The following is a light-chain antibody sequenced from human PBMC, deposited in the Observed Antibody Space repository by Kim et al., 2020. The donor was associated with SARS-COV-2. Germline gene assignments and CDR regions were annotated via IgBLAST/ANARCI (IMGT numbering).Light chain of an antibody. CDR2: GAS. CDR3: QQYSSSPHT. J-gene: IGKJ1*01. V-gene: IGKV3-20*01. Sequence: HGERATLPCRASHSVSSSYVAWYQQKPGQAPRLLIYGASSRATGIPDRFSGSGSGTDFTLTIRRLEPEDSAVYYCQQYSSSPHTFGQGTKVDIK. CDR1: HSVSSSY.